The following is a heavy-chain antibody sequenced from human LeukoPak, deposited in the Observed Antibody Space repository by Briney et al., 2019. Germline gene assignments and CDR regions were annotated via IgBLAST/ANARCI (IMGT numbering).Heavy chain of an antibody. J-gene: IGHJ4*02. D-gene: IGHD5-24*01. Sequence: GASVKVSCKASGYRFTDYYMHWVRQAPGQGLEWMGWVNPNNGATNYAQKFQGRVTMTRVTSISTVYMDLTSLRSDDSAIYYCARDYGEAATITAFRTYYYFDHWGQGTLVTVSS. CDR2: VNPNNGAT. CDR1: GYRFTDYY. CDR3: ARDYGEAATITAFRTYYYFDH. V-gene: IGHV1-2*02.